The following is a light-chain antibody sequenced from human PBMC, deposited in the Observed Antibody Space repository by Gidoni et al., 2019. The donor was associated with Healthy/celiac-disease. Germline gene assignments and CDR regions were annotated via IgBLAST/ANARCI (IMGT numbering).Light chain of an antibody. CDR2: AAS. CDR3: QQSYSTPT. J-gene: IGKJ2*01. Sequence: DIQMTQSPSSLSASVGDRVTITCRASQSISSYLNWYQQKPGKAPKLLIYAASSLQSGVPSRFSVSGSGTDFTLTISSLQPEDFATYYCQQSYSTPTFXQXTKLEIK. CDR1: QSISSY. V-gene: IGKV1-39*01.